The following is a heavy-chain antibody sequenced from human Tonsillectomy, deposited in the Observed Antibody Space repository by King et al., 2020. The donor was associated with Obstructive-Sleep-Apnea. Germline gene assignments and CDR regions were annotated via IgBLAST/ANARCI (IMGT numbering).Heavy chain of an antibody. D-gene: IGHD5-12*01. CDR2: MYYSGNT. J-gene: IGHJ4*02. Sequence: QVQLQESGPGLVKPSETLSLTCTVSGTSISDYYWSWIRQPPGKGLEWIGYMYYSGNTNFNPSLQSRVTISADTSKIQFSLRLSSVTAADTAVYYCARHRGVEDYGGYGDYIDYWGQGTLVTVSS. V-gene: IGHV4-59*08. CDR3: ARHRGVEDYGGYGDYIDY. CDR1: GTSISDYY.